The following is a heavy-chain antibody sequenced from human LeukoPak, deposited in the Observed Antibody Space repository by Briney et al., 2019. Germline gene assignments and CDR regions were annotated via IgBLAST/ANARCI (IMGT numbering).Heavy chain of an antibody. CDR1: GFTLSGYW. CDR2: SKRDGSSA. CDR3: ARSDWFDP. Sequence: GGSLRLSCAAFGFTLSGYWMHWVRQAPEKGLVWVSRSKRDGSSATYADSVKGRFTISGDNAKNTLYLQMNSLRVEDTAVYYCARSDWFDPWGQGTLVTVSS. V-gene: IGHV3-74*01. J-gene: IGHJ5*02.